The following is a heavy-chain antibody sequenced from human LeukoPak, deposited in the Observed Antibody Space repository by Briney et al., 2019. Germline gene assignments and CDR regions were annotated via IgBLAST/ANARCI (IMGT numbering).Heavy chain of an antibody. V-gene: IGHV4-39*07. CDR3: ARSNTRTDPDY. CDR2: IYYSGST. J-gene: IGHJ4*02. D-gene: IGHD3/OR15-3a*01. CDR1: GGSISSSSYY. Sequence: TSETLSLTCTVSGGSISSSSYYWGWIRQPPGKGLEWIGSIYYSGSTYYNPSLKSRVTISVDTSKNQFSLKLSSVTAADTAVYYCARSNTRTDPDYWGQGTLVTVSS.